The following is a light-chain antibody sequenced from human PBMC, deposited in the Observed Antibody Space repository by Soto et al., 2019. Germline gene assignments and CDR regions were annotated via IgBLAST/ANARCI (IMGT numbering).Light chain of an antibody. J-gene: IGLJ2*01. CDR1: SSNIGSHT. Sequence: QSVLTQPPSTSGTPGQRVTISCSGSSSNIGSHTVHWYQQFPGTAPKLLIYSNHQRPAGVPDRFSGSRSGTSGSLAISGLQSEDEASYYCAAWDASVNGVVFGGGTKLTV. CDR2: SNH. V-gene: IGLV1-44*01. CDR3: AAWDASVNGVV.